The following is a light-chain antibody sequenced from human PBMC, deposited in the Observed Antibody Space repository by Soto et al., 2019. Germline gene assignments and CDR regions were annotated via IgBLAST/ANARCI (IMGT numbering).Light chain of an antibody. Sequence: DIQMTQSPSTLSASVGDRVTITCRASQSISSWLAWYQQKPGKAPKLLIYKASSLESGVPSRFSGSGPGTEFTLTISSLQPDDFATYYCQQYNSYPTFGGGTKVEIK. V-gene: IGKV1-5*03. CDR2: KAS. CDR3: QQYNSYPT. CDR1: QSISSW. J-gene: IGKJ4*01.